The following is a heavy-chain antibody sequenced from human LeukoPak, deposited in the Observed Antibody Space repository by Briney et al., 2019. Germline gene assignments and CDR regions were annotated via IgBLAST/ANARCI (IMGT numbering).Heavy chain of an antibody. CDR3: ARAHPYYYDSSGYDGY. D-gene: IGHD3-22*01. Sequence: SETLSLTCAVYGGSFSGYYWSWIRQPPGKGLEWIGEINHSGSTNYNPSLKSRVTISVDTSKNQFSLKLSSVTAADTAVYYCARAHPYYYDSSGYDGYWGQGTLVTVSS. J-gene: IGHJ4*02. CDR2: INHSGST. CDR1: GGSFSGYY. V-gene: IGHV4-34*01.